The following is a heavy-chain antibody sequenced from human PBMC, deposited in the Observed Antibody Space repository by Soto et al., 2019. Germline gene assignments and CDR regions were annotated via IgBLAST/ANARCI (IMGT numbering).Heavy chain of an antibody. Sequence: AGGSLRLSCAASGFTFSSYGMHWVRQAPGKGLEWVAVIWYDGSNKYYADSVKGRFTISRDNSKNTLYLQMNSLRAEDTAVYYCARRAYYYYGMDVWGQGTTVTVSS. CDR1: GFTFSSYG. J-gene: IGHJ6*02. CDR3: ARRAYYYYGMDV. V-gene: IGHV3-33*01. CDR2: IWYDGSNK.